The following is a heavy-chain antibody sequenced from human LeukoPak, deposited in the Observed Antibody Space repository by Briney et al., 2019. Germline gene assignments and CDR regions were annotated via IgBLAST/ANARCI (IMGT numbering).Heavy chain of an antibody. V-gene: IGHV1-69*05. J-gene: IGHJ4*02. CDR1: GGTFSSYA. Sequence: ASVKVSFKASGGTFSSYAISWVRQAPGQGLEWMGGIIPIFGTANYAQKFQGRVTITTDEFTSTAYMELSSLRSEDTAVYYCARDGGDGYKYFDYWGQGTLVTVSS. CDR3: ARDGGDGYKYFDY. CDR2: IIPIFGTA. D-gene: IGHD5-24*01.